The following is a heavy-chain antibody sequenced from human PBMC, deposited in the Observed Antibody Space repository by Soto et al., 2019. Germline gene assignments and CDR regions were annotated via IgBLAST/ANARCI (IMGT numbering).Heavy chain of an antibody. CDR2: IYPGDSDT. CDR1: GYFFTSYY. D-gene: IGHD6-6*01. V-gene: IGHV5-51*01. CDR3: ARPYSSSSYYYGMDV. J-gene: IGHJ6*02. Sequence: GXSLTISCTGSGYFFTSYYCGWLRQLPDKSLEWIVFIYPGDSDTRYSPSFQGQVTISADKSSSTAYLQWSSLKASDTAMYYCARPYSSSSYYYGMDVWGQGTTVTVSS.